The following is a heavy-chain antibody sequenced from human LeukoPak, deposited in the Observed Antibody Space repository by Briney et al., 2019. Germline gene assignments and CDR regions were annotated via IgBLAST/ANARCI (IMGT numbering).Heavy chain of an antibody. CDR3: ARGVLRCFDWLSNRRTDAYYFDY. Sequence: ASVKVSCKASGYTFTSYDINWVRQATGQGLEWMGWMNPNSGNTGYAQKFQGRVTMTRNTSISTAYMELSSLRSEDTAVYYCARGVLRCFDWLSNRRTDAYYFDYWGQGTLVTVSS. V-gene: IGHV1-8*01. CDR2: MNPNSGNT. CDR1: GYTFTSYD. D-gene: IGHD3-9*01. J-gene: IGHJ4*02.